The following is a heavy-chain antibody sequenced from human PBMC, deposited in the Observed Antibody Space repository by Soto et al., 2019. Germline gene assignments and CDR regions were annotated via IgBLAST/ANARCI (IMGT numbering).Heavy chain of an antibody. D-gene: IGHD1-1*01. CDR2: IYDSGST. CDR1: GGSISSGDYY. J-gene: IGHJ4*02. V-gene: IGHV4-30-4*01. CDR3: ARGLSGDKVDS. Sequence: QVQLQESGPGLVNPSQTLSLTCTIAGGSISSGDYYWSWIRQPPGKGLEWIGHIYDSGSTYNNPSLNSRVTISIDPSENQFSLNLRSVTAADTAVYYCARGLSGDKVDSWGQGTLVTVSS.